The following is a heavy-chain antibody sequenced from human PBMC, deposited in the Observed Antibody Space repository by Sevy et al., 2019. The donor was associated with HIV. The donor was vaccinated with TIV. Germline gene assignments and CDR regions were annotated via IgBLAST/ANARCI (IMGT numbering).Heavy chain of an antibody. CDR3: ARGLQLWPTSYYGMDV. Sequence: GGSLRLSCAASGFTFSSYSMNWVRQAPGKGLEWVSYISSSSSTIYYADSVKGRFTISRDNAKNSLYLQMNSLRDEDTAVYYCARGLQLWPTSYYGMDVWGQGTTVTVSS. J-gene: IGHJ6*02. D-gene: IGHD5-18*01. CDR1: GFTFSSYS. CDR2: ISSSSSTI. V-gene: IGHV3-48*02.